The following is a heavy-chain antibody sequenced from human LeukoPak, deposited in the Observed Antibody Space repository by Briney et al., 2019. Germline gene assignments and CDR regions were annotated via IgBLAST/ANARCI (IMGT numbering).Heavy chain of an antibody. CDR3: GRDLSQGIQLWFEGYFDY. D-gene: IGHD5-18*01. CDR1: GYTFTSYG. V-gene: IGHV1-18*04. J-gene: IGHJ4*02. CDR2: ISAYNGNT. Sequence: ASVKVSCKASGYTFTSYGISWVRQAPGQGLEWMGWISAYNGNTNYAQKLQGRVTMTTDTSTSTAYMELRSLRSDDTAVYYCGRDLSQGIQLWFEGYFDYWGQGTLVTVSS.